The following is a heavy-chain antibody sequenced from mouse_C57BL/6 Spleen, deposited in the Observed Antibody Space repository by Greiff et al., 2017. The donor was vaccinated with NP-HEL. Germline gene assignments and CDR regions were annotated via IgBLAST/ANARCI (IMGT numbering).Heavy chain of an antibody. D-gene: IGHD3-1*01. V-gene: IGHV5-17*01. CDR3: ARRATDYFDY. CDR1: GFTFSDYG. J-gene: IGHJ2*01. CDR2: ISSGSSTI. Sequence: EVKLVESGGGLVKPGGSLKLSCAASGFTFSDYGMHWVRQAPEKGLEWVAYISSGSSTIYYADTVKGRFTISRDNAKNTLFLQMTSLRSEDTAMYYCARRATDYFDYWGQGTTLTVSS.